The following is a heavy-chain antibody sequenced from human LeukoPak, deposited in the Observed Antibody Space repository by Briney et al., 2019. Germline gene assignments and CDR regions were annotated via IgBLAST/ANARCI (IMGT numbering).Heavy chain of an antibody. CDR1: GGSFSSRTYY. CDR2: MYYSGTT. D-gene: IGHD3-22*01. Sequence: SETLSLTCTVSGGSFSSRTYYWGWIRQPPGKGLEWIGSMYYSGTTYYNQSLKSRVTISVDTSTNQFSLTLTSVTAADTAVYYCARHYYDSSGYYPWYFDYWGQGTLVTVSS. CDR3: ARHYYDSSGYYPWYFDY. V-gene: IGHV4-39*01. J-gene: IGHJ4*02.